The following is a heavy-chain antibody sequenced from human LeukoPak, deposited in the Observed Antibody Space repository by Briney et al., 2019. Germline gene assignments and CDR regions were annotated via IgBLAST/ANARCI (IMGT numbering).Heavy chain of an antibody. D-gene: IGHD3-3*01. CDR2: IYYSGST. Sequence: SETLSLTCTVSGGSISTSSYYWGWIRQPPGKGLEWIGSIYYSGSTYYNPSLKSRVTISVDTSKNQFSLKLSSVTAADTAVYYCARRAYYDFWSGGDAFDIWGQGTMVTVSS. CDR1: GGSISTSSYY. J-gene: IGHJ3*02. CDR3: ARRAYYDFWSGGDAFDI. V-gene: IGHV4-39*01.